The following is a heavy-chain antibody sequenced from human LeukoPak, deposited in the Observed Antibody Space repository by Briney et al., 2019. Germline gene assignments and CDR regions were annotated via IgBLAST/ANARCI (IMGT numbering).Heavy chain of an antibody. J-gene: IGHJ4*02. Sequence: PGGSLRLSCAASGFTFSTYGMHWVRQAPGKGLEYVSGIGPDGGTTYYANSVKGRFTISRDNSKYMLYLQMGSLTTDDMAVYYCARGAHLTDYWGQGTLVTVSS. V-gene: IGHV3-64*01. CDR2: IGPDGGTT. CDR3: ARGAHLTDY. CDR1: GFTFSTYG.